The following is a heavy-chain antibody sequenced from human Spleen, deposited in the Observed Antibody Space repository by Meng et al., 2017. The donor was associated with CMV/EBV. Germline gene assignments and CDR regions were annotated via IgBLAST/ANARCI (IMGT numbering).Heavy chain of an antibody. CDR3: TISPFDP. D-gene: IGHD1-14*01. CDR1: GFTFRNAW. V-gene: IGHV3-15*01. Sequence: LSCAASGFTFRNAWMNWVRQAPGKGLEWVGHIRSKTNGGTTDYAAPVKGRFTISRDDSKNTLFLQMDTLKTEDTAVYYCTISPFDPWGQGTLVTVSS. CDR2: IRSKTNGGTT. J-gene: IGHJ5*02.